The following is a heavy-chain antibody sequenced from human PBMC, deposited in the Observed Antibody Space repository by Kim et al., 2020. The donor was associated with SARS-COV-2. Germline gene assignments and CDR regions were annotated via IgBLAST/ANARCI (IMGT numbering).Heavy chain of an antibody. D-gene: IGHD3-3*02. Sequence: GGSLRLSCAASGFTFSSYGMHWVRQAPGKGLEWVAVISYDGSNKYYADSVKGRFTISRDNSKNTLYLQMNSLRAEDTAVYYCAKDSAIRNFDYWGQGTLVTVSS. J-gene: IGHJ4*02. V-gene: IGHV3-30*18. CDR2: ISYDGSNK. CDR3: AKDSAIRNFDY. CDR1: GFTFSSYG.